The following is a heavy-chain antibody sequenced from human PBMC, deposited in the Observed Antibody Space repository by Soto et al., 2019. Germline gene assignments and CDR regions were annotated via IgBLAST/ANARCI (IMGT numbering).Heavy chain of an antibody. CDR1: GFTFNNYD. J-gene: IGHJ6*02. CDR2: IWNDGSNS. V-gene: IGHV3-33*01. CDR3: ARRQTPPPTREAANARGGIEF. D-gene: IGHD6-13*01. Sequence: QVQLVESGGGVVQPGRSLRLSCAASGFTFNNYDMHWVRQAPGKGLEWLAVIWNDGSNSSYANSVKGRFTISRDNSKNTLYLQMSSLRAEDTAVYYWARRQTPPPTREAANARGGIEFGGQGTTVTVSS.